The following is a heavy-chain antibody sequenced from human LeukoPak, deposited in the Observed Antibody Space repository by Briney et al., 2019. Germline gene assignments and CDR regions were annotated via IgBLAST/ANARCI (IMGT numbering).Heavy chain of an antibody. CDR1: GFTFSSYS. D-gene: IGHD2-2*02. Sequence: GGSLRLSCAASGFTFSSYSMNWVRQAPGKGLEWVSSISSSSSYIYYVDSVKGRFTISRDNAKNSLYLQMNSLRAEDTAVYYCARPAHQLLYAKTYYYYYMDVWGKGTTVTVSS. V-gene: IGHV3-21*01. CDR2: ISSSSSYI. CDR3: ARPAHQLLYAKTYYYYYMDV. J-gene: IGHJ6*03.